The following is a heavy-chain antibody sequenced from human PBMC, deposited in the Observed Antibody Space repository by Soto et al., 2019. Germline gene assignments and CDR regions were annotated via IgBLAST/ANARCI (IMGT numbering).Heavy chain of an antibody. CDR3: ARGGSNDWQVAFDI. D-gene: IGHD3-9*01. CDR2: INHSGSN. J-gene: IGHJ3*02. V-gene: IGHV4-34*01. Sequence: SETLSLTCVVSGGSFSTYYYNWIRQSPGKGLEWIGEINHSGSNNYSPSLKSRVTMSLDTSKNQFSLKLTSVAAADTAVYYCARGGSNDWQVAFDIWGQGTMVTVSS. CDR1: GGSFSTYY.